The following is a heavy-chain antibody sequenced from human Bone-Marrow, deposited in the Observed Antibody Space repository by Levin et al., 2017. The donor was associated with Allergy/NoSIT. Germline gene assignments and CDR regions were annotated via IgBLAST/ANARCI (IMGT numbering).Heavy chain of an antibody. CDR2: IKSNTDGGTT. CDR3: ATLSNGGSPC. D-gene: IGHD4-23*01. Sequence: GGSLRLSCAASGFTFSNAWMTWVRQAPGKGLEWVGRIKSNTDGGTTDCGPPVKGRFPISRDDSKSTLYLELNSLKTEDTAVYYCATLSNGGSPCWGQGTLVTVSS. V-gene: IGHV3-15*01. J-gene: IGHJ4*02. CDR1: GFTFSNAW.